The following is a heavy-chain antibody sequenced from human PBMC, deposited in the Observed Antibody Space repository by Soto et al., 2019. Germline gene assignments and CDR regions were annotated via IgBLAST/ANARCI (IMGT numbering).Heavy chain of an antibody. CDR2: ISGSSGYT. CDR3: ARVRRQCTGGVCYSLGYYDGLDV. V-gene: IGHV3-11*06. Sequence: QVQLVESGGGLVKPGGSLRLSCAASGFSFSDSYMSWVRQAPGKGLEWVAYISGSSGYTGYADSVKGRFTISRDNSNNILFLQMDSLRPEDTGLYYCARVRRQCTGGVCYSLGYYDGLDVWGQGTPLTVSS. J-gene: IGHJ6*02. CDR1: GFSFSDSY. D-gene: IGHD2-8*02.